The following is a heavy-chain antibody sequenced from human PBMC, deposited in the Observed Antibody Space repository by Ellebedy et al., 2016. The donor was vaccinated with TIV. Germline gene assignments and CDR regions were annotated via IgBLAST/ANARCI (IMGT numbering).Heavy chain of an antibody. CDR1: GVTFSGYW. J-gene: IGHJ5*02. CDR2: ISGEGSST. V-gene: IGHV3-74*03. CDR3: ARDPRNKGFDP. Sequence: PGGSLRLSCAASGVTFSGYWMHWVRQAPGKGLCGVSCISGEGSSTKYADYVKGRFTISRDNAKDTLYLQMNSLTAEASAVYYCARDPRNKGFDPWGQGTLVTVSS.